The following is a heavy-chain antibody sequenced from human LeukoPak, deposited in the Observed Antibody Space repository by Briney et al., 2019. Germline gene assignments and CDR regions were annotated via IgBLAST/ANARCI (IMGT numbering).Heavy chain of an antibody. CDR1: GFTFINYA. CDR3: ARDGFYYDSSGPFDY. D-gene: IGHD3-22*01. V-gene: IGHV3-30*14. J-gene: IGHJ4*02. CDR2: ISYDGSNK. Sequence: PGGSLRLSCAASGFTFINYAVHWVRQAPGKGLEWVALISYDGSNKYYADSVKGRFTISRDNSKNTLYLQMNSLRAEDTAVYYCARDGFYYDSSGPFDYWGQGTLVTVSS.